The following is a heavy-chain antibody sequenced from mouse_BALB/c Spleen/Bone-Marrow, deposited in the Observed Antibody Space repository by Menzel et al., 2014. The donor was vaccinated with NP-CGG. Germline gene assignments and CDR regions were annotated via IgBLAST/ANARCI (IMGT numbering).Heavy chain of an antibody. V-gene: IGHV5-6-3*01. J-gene: IGHJ2*01. CDR3: ARGNYGNYVDYFDY. CDR2: INSNGGST. CDR1: GFTFSSYG. D-gene: IGHD2-1*01. Sequence: EVNVVESGGGLVQPGGSLKLSCAASGFTFSSYGMSWVRQTPDKRLELVASINSNGGSTYYPDSVKGRFTISRDNAKKTLSLRMSSLKSEDTAVYYCARGNYGNYVDYFDYWGQGTTLTVSS.